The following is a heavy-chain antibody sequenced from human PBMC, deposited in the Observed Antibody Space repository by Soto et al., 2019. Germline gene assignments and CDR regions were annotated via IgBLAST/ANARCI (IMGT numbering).Heavy chain of an antibody. J-gene: IGHJ6*02. CDR2: INHSGST. Sequence: PSETLSLTCAVYGGSFSGYYWSWIRQPPGKGREWIGEINHSGSTNYNPSLKSRVTISVDTSKNQFALKLNSVTAADTAGYYCARGRSSWLYYYYYGMDGWGQGTTVTVSS. V-gene: IGHV4-34*01. CDR3: ARGRSSWLYYYYYGMDG. D-gene: IGHD6-13*01. CDR1: GGSFSGYY.